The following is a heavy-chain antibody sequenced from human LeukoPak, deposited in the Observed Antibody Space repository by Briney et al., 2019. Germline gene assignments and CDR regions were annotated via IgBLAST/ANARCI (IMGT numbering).Heavy chain of an antibody. J-gene: IGHJ5*02. V-gene: IGHV3-74*01. Sequence: GGSLRLSCAASGIAFSNHWMHWVRQAPGKGLEWVSWINNDGSYAVYADSVRARFTISRDNAKDTLYLQMNSLRPEDTAVYYCARDRPHNWFDPWGQGTLVTVSS. CDR2: INNDGSYA. CDR1: GIAFSNHW. CDR3: ARDRPHNWFDP.